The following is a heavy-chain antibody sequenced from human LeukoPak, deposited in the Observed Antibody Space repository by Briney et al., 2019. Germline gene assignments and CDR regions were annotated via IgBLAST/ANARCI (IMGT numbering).Heavy chain of an antibody. J-gene: IGHJ4*02. CDR2: INTGVGTA. CDR1: GFSLSAYE. D-gene: IGHD2-21*01. CDR3: ARETFGCGGDCFDY. Sequence: PGGSLRLSCTASGFSLSAYEVNWVRQAPGKGLEWISYINTGVGTAFYADSVKGRFTISRDDAKNAVYLEMNSLRAEDTAIYYCARETFGCGGDCFDYWGQGALVTVSS. V-gene: IGHV3-48*03.